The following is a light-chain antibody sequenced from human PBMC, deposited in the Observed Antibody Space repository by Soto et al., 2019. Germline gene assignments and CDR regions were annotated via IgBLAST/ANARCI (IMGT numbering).Light chain of an antibody. V-gene: IGKV3-15*01. CDR2: GAS. CDR1: QHVSPN. Sequence: EIVLTQSPATLSVSPRYGATQFFGSSQHVSPNLAWYQQKPGQAPRLLIYGASSRAAGIPARFSGSGSGTEFTLTISGLQSEDFAIYYCQQYTSWPSFAFGPGTKVDI. CDR3: QQYTSWPSFA. J-gene: IGKJ3*01.